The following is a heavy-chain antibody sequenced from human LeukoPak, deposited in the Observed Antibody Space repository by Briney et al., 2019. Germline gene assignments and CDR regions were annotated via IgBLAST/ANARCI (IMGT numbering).Heavy chain of an antibody. J-gene: IGHJ4*02. CDR3: AKDQSGDGYNLYFDY. Sequence: GGSLRLSCAASGFTFSSYAMSWVRQAPGKGLEWVSAISGSGGSTYYADSVKGRFTISRDNSKNTLYLQMNSLRAEDTAVYYCAKDQSGDGYNLYFDYWGQGTLVTVSS. V-gene: IGHV3-23*01. CDR1: GFTFSSYA. CDR2: ISGSGGST. D-gene: IGHD5-24*01.